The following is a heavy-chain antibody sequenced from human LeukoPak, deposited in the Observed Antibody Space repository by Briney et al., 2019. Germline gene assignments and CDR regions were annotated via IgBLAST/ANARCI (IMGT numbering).Heavy chain of an antibody. CDR3: ARDLGLRSYWYFDL. CDR2: INHSGST. D-gene: IGHD4-17*01. CDR1: GGSFSGYY. J-gene: IGHJ2*01. Sequence: SETLSLTCAVYGGSFSGYYWSWIRQPPGKGLEWIGEINHSGSTNYNPSLKSRVTISVDTSKNQFSLKLSSVTAADTAVYYCARDLGLRSYWYFDLWGRGTLVTVSS. V-gene: IGHV4-34*01.